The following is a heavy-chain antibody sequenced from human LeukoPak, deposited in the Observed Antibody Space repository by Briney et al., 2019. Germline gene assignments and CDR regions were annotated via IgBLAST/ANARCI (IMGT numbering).Heavy chain of an antibody. CDR2: INAGNGNT. CDR3: ARGGGYQLLMYVGDY. Sequence: ASVKVPCKASGYTFTSYAMHWVRQAPGQRLEWMGWINAGNGNTKYSQKFQGRVTITRDTSASTAYMELSSLRSEDTAVYYCARGGGYQLLMYVGDYWGQGTLVTVSS. V-gene: IGHV1-3*01. D-gene: IGHD2-2*01. CDR1: GYTFTSYA. J-gene: IGHJ4*02.